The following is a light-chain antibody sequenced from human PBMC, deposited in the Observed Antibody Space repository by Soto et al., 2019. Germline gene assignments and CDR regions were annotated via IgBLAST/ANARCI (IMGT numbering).Light chain of an antibody. CDR1: SSDVGGYNY. J-gene: IGLJ2*01. CDR2: DVS. V-gene: IGLV2-14*03. Sequence: TPPSSLSGSPGQSITISCTGTSSDVGGYNYVSWYQQHPGKAPKLMIYDVSNRPSGVSNRFSGSKSGNTASLTISGLQAEDEADYYCSSYTSSSTLVFGGGTKLTVL. CDR3: SSYTSSSTLV.